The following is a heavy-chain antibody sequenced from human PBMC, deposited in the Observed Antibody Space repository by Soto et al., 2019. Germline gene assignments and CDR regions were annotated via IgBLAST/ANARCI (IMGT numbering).Heavy chain of an antibody. V-gene: IGHV3-64D*08. CDR1: GFTFSSYA. J-gene: IGHJ4*02. CDR3: VKDLPGPTSRRNGGYGVPIGDQLFDY. CDR2: ISSNGGST. Sequence: PGGSLRLSCSASGFTFSSYAMHWVRQAPGKGLEYVSAISSNGGSTYYADSVKGRFTISRDNSKNTLYLQMSSLRAEDTAVYYCVKDLPGPTSRRNGGYGVPIGDQLFDYWGQGTLVTVSS. D-gene: IGHD5-12*01.